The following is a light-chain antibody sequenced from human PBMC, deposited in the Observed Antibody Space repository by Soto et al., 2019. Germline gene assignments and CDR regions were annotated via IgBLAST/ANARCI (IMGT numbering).Light chain of an antibody. V-gene: IGKV3-15*01. CDR2: GAS. CDR3: QKYNNWKLT. J-gene: IGKJ4*01. Sequence: EIVMTQSPATLSVSPGERATLSCRASQSVSGKLAWYQQKRGQAPRLLIYGASTRATGIPARFSGSGSGTEFTLTISSLQSEDFEVYYCQKYNNWKLTFGGGTKV. CDR1: QSVSGK.